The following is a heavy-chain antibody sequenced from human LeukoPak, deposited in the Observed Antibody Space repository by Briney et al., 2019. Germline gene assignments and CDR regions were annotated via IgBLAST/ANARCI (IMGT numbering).Heavy chain of an antibody. CDR3: ARDRSLIAYYDSSGYYFDY. CDR2: IKQDGSEK. D-gene: IGHD3-22*01. V-gene: IGHV3-7*01. J-gene: IGHJ4*02. CDR1: GFTFSSYW. Sequence: PGGSLRLSCAASGFTFSSYWMSWVRQAPGKGLEWVANIKQDGSEKYYVDSVKGRFTISRDNAKNSLYLQMNSLRAEDTAVYYCARDRSLIAYYDSSGYYFDYWGQGTLVTVSS.